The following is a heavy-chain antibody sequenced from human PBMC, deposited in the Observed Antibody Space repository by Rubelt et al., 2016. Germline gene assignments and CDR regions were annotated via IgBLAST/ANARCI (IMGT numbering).Heavy chain of an antibody. CDR1: GDSVSSGSYY. Sequence: QVQLQESGPGLVKPSETLSLTCTVSGDSVSSGSYYWSWIRQSPGKGLEWIGYIYFRGSTDYNPSLKSRVTISVDRSKNQFSLRLSSVTAADTAVYYCASNTAMDLYDAFDIWGQGTMVTVSS. D-gene: IGHD5-18*01. CDR2: IYFRGST. V-gene: IGHV4-61*01. J-gene: IGHJ3*02. CDR3: ASNTAMDLYDAFDI.